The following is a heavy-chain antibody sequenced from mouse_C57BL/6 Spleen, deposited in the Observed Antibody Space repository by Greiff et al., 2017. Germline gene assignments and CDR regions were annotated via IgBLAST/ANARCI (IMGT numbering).Heavy chain of an antibody. CDR3: ARIVYYDYDEGFAY. D-gene: IGHD2-4*01. Sequence: QVQLKQSGAELARPGASVKMSCKASGYTFTSYTMHWVKQRPGQGLEWIGYINPSSGYTKYNQKFKDKATLTADKSSSTAYMQLSSLTSEDSAVYYCARIVYYDYDEGFAYWGQGTLVTVSA. CDR1: GYTFTSYT. V-gene: IGHV1-4*01. J-gene: IGHJ3*01. CDR2: INPSSGYT.